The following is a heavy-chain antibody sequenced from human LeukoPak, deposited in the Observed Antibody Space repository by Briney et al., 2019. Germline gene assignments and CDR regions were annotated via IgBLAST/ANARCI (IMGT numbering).Heavy chain of an antibody. Sequence: PGGSLRLSCAASGFTFSSYWMTWVRQAPGKGLEWVANIKHNGDELNYVGSVEGRFTISRDNAKNSLYLHMTSLRAEDTAVYYCARELRTFDSWGQGTPVTVSS. CDR1: GFTFSSYW. D-gene: IGHD3-16*01. CDR2: IKHNGDEL. V-gene: IGHV3-7*01. CDR3: ARELRTFDS. J-gene: IGHJ4*02.